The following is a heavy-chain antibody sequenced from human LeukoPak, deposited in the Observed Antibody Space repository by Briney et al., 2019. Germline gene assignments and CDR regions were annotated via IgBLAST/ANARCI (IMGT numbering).Heavy chain of an antibody. V-gene: IGHV4-4*02. CDR3: ARLEGSSGSDASDI. CDR1: GGSISSSNW. CDR2: IYHSGST. D-gene: IGHD3-22*01. Sequence: SGTLSLTCAVSGGSISSSNWWSWVRQPPGKGLEWIGEIYHSGSTNYNPSLKSRVTISVDTSKNQFSLKLSSVTAADTAVYYCARLEGSSGSDASDIWGQGTMVTVSS. J-gene: IGHJ3*02.